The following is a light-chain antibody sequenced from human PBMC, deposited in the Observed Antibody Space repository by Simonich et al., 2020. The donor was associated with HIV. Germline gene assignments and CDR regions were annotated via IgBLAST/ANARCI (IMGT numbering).Light chain of an antibody. V-gene: IGKV4-1*01. J-gene: IGKJ2*01. Sequence: DIVMTQSPDSLAVSLGERATIDCKSSQSVLYSSNNKNYLAWYQQKPGQPPKLLIYGASTRQSGVSNRFSGSGSGTDFTLTISSLQAEDVAVYYCQQYYITPYTFGQGTKLEI. CDR1: QSVLYSSNNKNY. CDR2: GAS. CDR3: QQYYITPYT.